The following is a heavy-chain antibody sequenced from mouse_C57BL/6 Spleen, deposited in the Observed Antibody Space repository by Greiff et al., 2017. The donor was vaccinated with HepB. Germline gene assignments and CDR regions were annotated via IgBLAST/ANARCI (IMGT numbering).Heavy chain of an antibody. D-gene: IGHD3-3*01. V-gene: IGHV1-50*01. CDR1: GYTFTSYW. CDR3: AREGAGRGYFDV. CDR2: IDPSDSYT. Sequence: QVQLQQSGAELVKPGASVKLSCKASGYTFTSYWMQWVKQRPGQGLEWIGEIDPSDSYTNYNQKFKGKATLTVDTSSSTAYMQLSSLTSEDSAVYYCAREGAGRGYFDVWGTGTTVTVSS. J-gene: IGHJ1*03.